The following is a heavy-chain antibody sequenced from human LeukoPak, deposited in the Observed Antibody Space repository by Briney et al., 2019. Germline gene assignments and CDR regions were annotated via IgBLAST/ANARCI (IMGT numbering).Heavy chain of an antibody. J-gene: IGHJ4*02. CDR1: GFTFSSYG. CDR2: IWYDGSNK. CDR3: AKDRRDGYPPCLDY. D-gene: IGHD5-24*01. Sequence: PGGSLRLSCAASGFTFSSYGMHWVRQAPGKGLEWVAVIWYDGSNKYYADSVKGRITISRDNSKNTLYLQMNSLRAEDTAVYYCAKDRRDGYPPCLDYWGQGTLVTVSS. V-gene: IGHV3-33*06.